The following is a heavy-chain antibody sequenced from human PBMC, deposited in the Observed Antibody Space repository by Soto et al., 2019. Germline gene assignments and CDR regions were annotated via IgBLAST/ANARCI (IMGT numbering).Heavy chain of an antibody. V-gene: IGHV1-18*01. CDR3: ARVITGTTTFYYYYYYYMDV. J-gene: IGHJ6*03. Sequence: ASVNVSCKASGYTFTSYGISWVRQAPGQGLEWMGWISAYNGNTNYAQKLQGRVTMTTDTSTSTAYMELRSLRSDDTAVYYCARVITGTTTFYYYYYYYMDVWGKGTTVTVSS. D-gene: IGHD1-7*01. CDR1: GYTFTSYG. CDR2: ISAYNGNT.